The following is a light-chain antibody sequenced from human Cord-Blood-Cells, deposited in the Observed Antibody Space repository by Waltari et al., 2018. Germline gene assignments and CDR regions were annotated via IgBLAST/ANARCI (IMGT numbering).Light chain of an antibody. CDR3: QQYGSSPGYT. CDR2: GAS. Sequence: EMVLTQSPGTLSLSPGERATLSCRASQRVSSSYLAWYQQKPGQAPRLLIYGASSRATGIPDRFSGSGSGTDFTLTISRLEPEDFAVYYCQQYGSSPGYTFGQGTKLEIK. V-gene: IGKV3-20*01. CDR1: QRVSSSY. J-gene: IGKJ2*01.